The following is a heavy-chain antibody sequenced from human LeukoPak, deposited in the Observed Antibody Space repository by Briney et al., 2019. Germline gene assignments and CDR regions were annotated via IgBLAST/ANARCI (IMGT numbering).Heavy chain of an antibody. CDR3: ARGAWDCSSTSCYTGFGY. D-gene: IGHD2-2*02. J-gene: IGHJ4*02. V-gene: IGHV3-64*01. CDR1: GFTFSSYA. CDR2: ISSNGGST. Sequence: PGGSLRLSCAASGFTFSSYAMHWVRQAPGKGLEYVSAISSNGGSTYYANSVKGRFTISRDNSKNTLYLQMGSLRAEDMAVYYCARGAWDCSSTSCYTGFGYWGQGTLVTVSP.